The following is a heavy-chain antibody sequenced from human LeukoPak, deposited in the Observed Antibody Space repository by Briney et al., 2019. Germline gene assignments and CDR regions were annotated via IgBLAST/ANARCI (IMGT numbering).Heavy chain of an antibody. CDR3: ARDPYYDSSGYASYYFDY. V-gene: IGHV1-46*01. D-gene: IGHD3-22*01. CDR1: GYTFTSYY. Sequence: ASVKVSCKASGYTFTSYYMHWVRQAPGQGLEWMGIINPNGGSRSYAQKFQGRVTLTRNTSTSTVYMELSSLSSEDTAVYYCARDPYYDSSGYASYYFDYWGQGTLVTVSS. J-gene: IGHJ4*02. CDR2: INPNGGSR.